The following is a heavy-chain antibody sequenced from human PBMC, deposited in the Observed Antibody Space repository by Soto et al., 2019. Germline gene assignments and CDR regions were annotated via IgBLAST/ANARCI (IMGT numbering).Heavy chain of an antibody. CDR1: GASVSSGAYY. CDR2: IYESGYT. D-gene: IGHD5-18*01. Sequence: SETLSLTCTVSGASVSSGAYYWGWVRQRPGRGLEWIGYIYESGYTYYNTSLKSRLTISLDRSNNQFSLGLTSVTAAETAVYYCVRALRHTAMVYHWFDPWGQGNLVT. J-gene: IGHJ5*02. V-gene: IGHV4-31*03. CDR3: VRALRHTAMVYHWFDP.